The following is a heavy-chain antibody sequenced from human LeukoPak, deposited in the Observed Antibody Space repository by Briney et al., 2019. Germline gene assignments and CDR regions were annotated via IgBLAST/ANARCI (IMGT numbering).Heavy chain of an antibody. V-gene: IGHV3-15*01. J-gene: IGHJ4*02. CDR3: TTVPGYDSSGYYYGAY. CDR1: GFTFSNAW. CDR2: IKSKTDGGTT. Sequence: GGSLRLSCAASGFTFSNAWMSWVRQAPGKGLEWVGRIKSKTDGGTTDYDATVKGRFTISRDDSKNTLYLQMNSLKTEDTAVYYCTTVPGYDSSGYYYGAYWGQGTLVTVSS. D-gene: IGHD3-22*01.